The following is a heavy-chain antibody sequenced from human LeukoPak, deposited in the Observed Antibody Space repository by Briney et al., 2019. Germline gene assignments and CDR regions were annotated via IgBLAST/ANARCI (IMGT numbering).Heavy chain of an antibody. CDR3: AKARGPVISVVIFDY. CDR1: GFTFRSYA. V-gene: IGHV3-23*01. D-gene: IGHD3-22*01. J-gene: IGHJ4*02. CDR2: ISGSGTIT. Sequence: GGSLRLSCAASGFTFRSYAMSWVRQAPGKGLEWVSTISGSGTITDYADSVKGRFTISRDNSKNTLYLQMNSLRAEDTATYYCAKARGPVISVVIFDYWGQGTLVTVSS.